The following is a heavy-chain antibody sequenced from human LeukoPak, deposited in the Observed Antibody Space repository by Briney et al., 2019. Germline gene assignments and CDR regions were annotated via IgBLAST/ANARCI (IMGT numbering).Heavy chain of an antibody. V-gene: IGHV4-59*01. D-gene: IGHD1-1*01. CDR1: GCSISPYY. Sequence: SETLSLTCTVSGCSISPYYWSWIRQTPGKGLEWIGYILYSGTTTNYNPSLKGRVTISVDTSKNQFSLKLSSVTAADTAVYYCARVGDWNDLVYWGQGTLVTVSS. CDR2: ILYSGTTT. CDR3: ARVGDWNDLVY. J-gene: IGHJ4*02.